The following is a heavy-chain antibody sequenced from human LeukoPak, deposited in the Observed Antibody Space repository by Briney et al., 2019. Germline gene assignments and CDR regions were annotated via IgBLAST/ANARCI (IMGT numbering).Heavy chain of an antibody. CDR3: ARDRGSGWYLGY. CDR1: VFTFSSYS. Sequence: GGSLRLSCAASVFTFSSYSMNWVRQAPGKGLEWVSSISSSSSYIYYADSVKGRFTISRDNAKNSLYLQMNSLRAEDTAVYYCARDRGSGWYLGYWGQGTLVTVSS. V-gene: IGHV3-21*01. CDR2: ISSSSSYI. J-gene: IGHJ4*02. D-gene: IGHD6-19*01.